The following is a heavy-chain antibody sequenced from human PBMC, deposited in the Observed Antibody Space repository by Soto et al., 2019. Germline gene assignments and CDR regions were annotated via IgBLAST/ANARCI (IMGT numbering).Heavy chain of an antibody. V-gene: IGHV3-20*04. J-gene: IGHJ4*02. CDR1: GFTFDDSG. D-gene: IGHD3-9*01. CDR2: INWNGNSI. CDR3: ARVSLYYDILTGSPSPHYFDY. Sequence: LRLSCATSGFTFDDSGMSWVRQAPGKGLEWVSGINWNGNSIGYADSVKGRFTISRDNAKNSLYLQMNSLRVEDTAVYYCARVSLYYDILTGSPSPHYFDYWGQGTLVTVSS.